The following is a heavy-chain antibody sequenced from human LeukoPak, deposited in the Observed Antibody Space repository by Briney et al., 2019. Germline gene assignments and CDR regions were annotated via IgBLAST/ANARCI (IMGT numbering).Heavy chain of an antibody. Sequence: GGSLRLSCAVSRFTFSSYGMHWVRQAPGKGLEWVEFLRYDGSNKYYADSVRGRFTISRDNSRNTLYRQMNSLRAEDTAVYYCAKEDYDILTGSAFDYWGQGTLVTVSS. CDR1: RFTFSSYG. V-gene: IGHV3-30*02. CDR3: AKEDYDILTGSAFDY. CDR2: LRYDGSNK. J-gene: IGHJ4*02. D-gene: IGHD3-9*01.